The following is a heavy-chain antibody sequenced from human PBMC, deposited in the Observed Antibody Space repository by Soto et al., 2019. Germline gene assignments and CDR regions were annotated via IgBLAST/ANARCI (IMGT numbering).Heavy chain of an antibody. CDR2: ISAYNGNT. CDR1: GDRFTSYG. V-gene: IGHV1-18*01. D-gene: IGHD2-2*02. CDR3: ARDSLVIVVVPAAIAYYYYGMDV. Sequence: ASVKLSCKACGDRFTSYGISWVRQAPKQGLEWMGWISAYNGNTNYAQKLQGRVTMTTDTSTSTAYMELRSLRSDDTAVYYCARDSLVIVVVPAAIAYYYYGMDVWGQGPTVTVSS. J-gene: IGHJ6*02.